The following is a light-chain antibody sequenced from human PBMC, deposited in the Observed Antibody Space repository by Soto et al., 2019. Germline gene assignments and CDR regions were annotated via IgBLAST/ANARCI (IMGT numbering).Light chain of an antibody. Sequence: QSXLTQPXXVSGXXXXXXXXXXXGTSXDVGGYNYVSWYQQHPGKAPKLMIYDVSNRPSGVSNRFSGSKSGNTASLTISGLQAEDEADYYCSSYTSSSTYVFGTGTKLTVL. V-gene: IGLV2-14*01. CDR1: SXDVGGYNY. J-gene: IGLJ1*01. CDR2: DVS. CDR3: SSYTSSSTYV.